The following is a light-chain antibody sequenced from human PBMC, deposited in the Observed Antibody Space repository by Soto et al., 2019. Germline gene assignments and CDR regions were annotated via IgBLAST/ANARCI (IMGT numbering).Light chain of an antibody. Sequence: QSALSQPASVSGSPGQSITVSCTGSSSDVGNYDLVSWFQQHPGKAPKLIIYEDAKWPSGVSHRFSGSKSGNTASLTIYGLQAEDEADYYCCSFAGTSTVFGGGTKVTVL. V-gene: IGLV2-23*01. CDR1: SSDVGNYDL. CDR2: EDA. CDR3: CSFAGTSTV. J-gene: IGLJ2*01.